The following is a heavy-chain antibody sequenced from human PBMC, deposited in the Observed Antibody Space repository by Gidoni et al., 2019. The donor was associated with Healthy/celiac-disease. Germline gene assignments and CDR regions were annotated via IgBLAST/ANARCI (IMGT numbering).Heavy chain of an antibody. D-gene: IGHD1-26*01. CDR1: GYPFPSYY. CDR3: AREWDSGSYYGY. CDR2: INPSGGST. Sequence: QVQLVQSGAEVKKPGAPVKVSCKASGYPFPSYYMHWVRQAPGQGLEWMGIINPSGGSTSYAQKFQGRVTMTRDTSTSTVYMELSSLRSEDTAVYYCAREWDSGSYYGYWGQGTLVTVSS. V-gene: IGHV1-46*01. J-gene: IGHJ4*02.